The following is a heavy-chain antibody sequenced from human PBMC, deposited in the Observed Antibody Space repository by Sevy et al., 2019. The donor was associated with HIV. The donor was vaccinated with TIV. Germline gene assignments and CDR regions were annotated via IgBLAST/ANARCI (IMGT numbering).Heavy chain of an antibody. J-gene: IGHJ3*02. V-gene: IGHV3-23*01. CDR1: GFTFSSYA. D-gene: IGHD5-18*01. CDR2: VSGNGGHT. CDR3: AKEIQRGGAFDN. Sequence: GGSLRLSCAASGFTFSSYAMSWVRQAPGKGLDWISAVSGNGGHTYYADSVKGRFTISRDNSKKTLFLQMNSLRAEDTAVYYCAKEIQRGGAFDNWGQGTMVTVSS.